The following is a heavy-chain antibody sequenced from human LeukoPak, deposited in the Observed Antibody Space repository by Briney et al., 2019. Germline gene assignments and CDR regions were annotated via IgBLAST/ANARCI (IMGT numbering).Heavy chain of an antibody. Sequence: ASIKVSCKVSGHRLSEVSMQWVRQAPGKGLECLGGFDPEEAKTVYAQKFQGRVTMTEDSSTDTAYLELTSLRSDDTAVYYCATRSGDFWSGFVDWPQGTLVTVSS. J-gene: IGHJ1*01. V-gene: IGHV1-24*01. CDR2: FDPEEAKT. CDR3: ATRSGDFWSGFVD. D-gene: IGHD3-3*01. CDR1: GHRLSEVS.